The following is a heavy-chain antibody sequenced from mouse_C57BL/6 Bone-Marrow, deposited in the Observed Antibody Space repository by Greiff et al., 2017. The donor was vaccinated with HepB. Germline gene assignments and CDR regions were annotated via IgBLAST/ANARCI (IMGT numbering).Heavy chain of an antibody. CDR2: INPNNGGT. D-gene: IGHD2-1*01. Sequence: VQLQQSGPELVKPGASVKISCKASGYTFTDYYMNWVKQSHGKSLEWIGDINPNNGGTSYNQKFKGKATLTVDKSSSTAYMELRSLTSEDSAVYYCAREGNSWYFDVWGTGTTVTVSS. CDR1: GYTFTDYY. J-gene: IGHJ1*03. V-gene: IGHV1-26*01. CDR3: AREGNSWYFDV.